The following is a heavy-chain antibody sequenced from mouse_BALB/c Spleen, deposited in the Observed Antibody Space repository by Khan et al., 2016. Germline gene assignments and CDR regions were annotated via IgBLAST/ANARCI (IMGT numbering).Heavy chain of an antibody. Sequence: VQLQESGAELVRPGTSVKVSCKASGYAFTNCLIEWVKPRPGQGLEWIGVINPGSGGTNYNERFKGKATLTADNSSSTAYMQLSSLTSDDSAVYFWASQYGSSYVGFAYWGQGTLVTVSA. CDR3: ASQYGSSYVGFAY. CDR1: GYAFTNCL. V-gene: IGHV1-54*01. D-gene: IGHD1-1*01. J-gene: IGHJ3*01. CDR2: INPGSGGT.